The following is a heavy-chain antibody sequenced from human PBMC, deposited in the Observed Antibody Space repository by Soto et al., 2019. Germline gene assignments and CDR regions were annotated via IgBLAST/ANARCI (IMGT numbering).Heavy chain of an antibody. J-gene: IGHJ6*02. D-gene: IGHD6-6*01. CDR1: GYSFTSYW. CDR2: IDPSDSYT. CDR3: AREGNLEYSSSSSGYYYYYYGMDV. Sequence: PGEYLKISCKGPGYSFTSYWISWVRQIPGKGLEWMGRIDPSDSYTNYSPSFQGHVTISADKSISTAYLQWSSLKASDTAMYYCAREGNLEYSSSSSGYYYYYYGMDVWGQGTTVTVSS. V-gene: IGHV5-10-1*01.